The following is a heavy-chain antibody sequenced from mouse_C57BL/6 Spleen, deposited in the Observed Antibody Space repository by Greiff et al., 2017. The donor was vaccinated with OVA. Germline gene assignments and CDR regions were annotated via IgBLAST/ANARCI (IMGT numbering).Heavy chain of an antibody. D-gene: IGHD1-1*01. Sequence: EVQLQQSGPELVKPGASVKISCKASGYTFTDYYMNWVKQSHGKSLEWIGDINPNNGGTSYNQKFKGKATLTVDKSSSTAYMELRSLTSEDSADYYCAREGRPYYYGSSYDYWGQGTTLTVSS. J-gene: IGHJ2*01. CDR3: AREGRPYYYGSSYDY. CDR1: GYTFTDYY. CDR2: INPNNGGT. V-gene: IGHV1-26*01.